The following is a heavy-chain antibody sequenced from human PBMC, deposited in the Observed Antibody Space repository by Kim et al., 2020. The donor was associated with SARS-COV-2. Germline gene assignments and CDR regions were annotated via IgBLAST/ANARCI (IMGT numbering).Heavy chain of an antibody. CDR1: GYSFTSYW. V-gene: IGHV5-10-1*01. CDR2: IDPSDSYT. J-gene: IGHJ6*02. D-gene: IGHD3-10*01. CDR3: ARRRLGNSGRLDYQYYYYGMDV. Sequence: GESLKISCKGSGYSFTSYWISWVRQMPGKGLEWMGRIDPSDSYTNYSPSFQGHVTISADKSISTAYLQWSSLKASDTAMYYCARRRLGNSGRLDYQYYYYGMDVWGQGTTVTVSS.